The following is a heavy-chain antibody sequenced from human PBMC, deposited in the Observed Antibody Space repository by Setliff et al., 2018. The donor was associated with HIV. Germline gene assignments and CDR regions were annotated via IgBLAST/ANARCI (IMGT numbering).Heavy chain of an antibody. CDR3: VRRRGPMVRGVDPSPSYYFDY. D-gene: IGHD3-10*01. CDR2: INYGRTT. J-gene: IGHJ4*02. V-gene: IGHV4-34*01. Sequence: SETLSLTCAVYGGSVSGHYWSWIRQSPGKGLEWIGEINYGRTTNYNPSLESRVTISVDTSKNQFSLRMRSVNAGDTGKYYCVRRRGPMVRGVDPSPSYYFDYWGQGTLVTVSS. CDR1: GGSVSGHY.